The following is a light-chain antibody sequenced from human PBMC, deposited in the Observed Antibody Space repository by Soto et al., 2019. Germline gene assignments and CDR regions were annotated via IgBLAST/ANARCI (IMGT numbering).Light chain of an antibody. CDR2: GAS. CDR1: QSVSSSY. Sequence: EIVLTQSPGTLSLSPGERATLSCRASQSVSSSYLAWYQQKPGQAPRLLIYGASSRATGIPDRFSGSGSGPGFTLTISSLEPEDFAVYCCQQYGSSPLITFGQGTRLEMK. J-gene: IGKJ5*01. CDR3: QQYGSSPLIT. V-gene: IGKV3-20*01.